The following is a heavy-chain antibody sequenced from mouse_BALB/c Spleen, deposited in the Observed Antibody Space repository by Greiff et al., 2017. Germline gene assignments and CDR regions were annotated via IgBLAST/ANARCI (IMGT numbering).Heavy chain of an antibody. J-gene: IGHJ4*01. V-gene: IGHV5-6*01. D-gene: IGHD2-1*01. CDR2: ISSGGSYT. Sequence: EVMLVESGGDLVKPGGSLKLSCAASGFTFSSYGMSWVRQTPDKRLEWVATISSGGSYTYYPDSVKGRFTISRDNAKNTLYLQMSSLKSEDTAMYYCARQGGNGYAMDYWGQGTSVTVSS. CDR1: GFTFSSYG. CDR3: ARQGGNGYAMDY.